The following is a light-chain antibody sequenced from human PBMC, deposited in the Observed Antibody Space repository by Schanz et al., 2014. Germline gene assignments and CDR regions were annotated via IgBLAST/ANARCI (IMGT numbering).Light chain of an antibody. CDR3: AAWDDSLRGV. Sequence: QSVLTQPPSVSAAPGQKVTISCSGSSSEIGDNYVSWYQHLPGTAPKVLIYGNSNRPSGVPDRFSGSKSGTSASLAISGLRSEDEADYYCAAWDDSLRGVFGGGTKLTVL. CDR1: SSEIGDNY. V-gene: IGLV1-47*02. J-gene: IGLJ3*02. CDR2: GNS.